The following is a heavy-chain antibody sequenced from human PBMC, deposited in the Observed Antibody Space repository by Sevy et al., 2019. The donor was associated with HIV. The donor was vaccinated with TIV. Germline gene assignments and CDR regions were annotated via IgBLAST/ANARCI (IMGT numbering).Heavy chain of an antibody. CDR3: AREGRCYYYGMDV. Sequence: GGSLRLSCAASGFTFSSYSMNWVRQAPGKGLEWVSSISSSSSYIYYADSVKGRFTISRDNAKNSLYLQMNSLRAEDTAVYYCAREGRCYYYGMDVWGQGTTVTVSS. J-gene: IGHJ6*02. V-gene: IGHV3-21*01. CDR2: ISSSSSYI. CDR1: GFTFSSYS.